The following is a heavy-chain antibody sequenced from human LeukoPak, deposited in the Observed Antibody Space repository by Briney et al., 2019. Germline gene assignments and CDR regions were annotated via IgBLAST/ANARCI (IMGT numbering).Heavy chain of an antibody. CDR3: AKENYYGSSGYYLAPSFDY. D-gene: IGHD3-22*01. J-gene: IGHJ4*02. CDR1: GFTFSSYA. Sequence: GGSLRLSCAASGFTFSSYAMHWVRQAPGKGLEWVSAISGSGGSTYYADSVKGRFTISRDNSKNTLYLQMNSLRAEDTAVYYCAKENYYGSSGYYLAPSFDYWGQGTLVTVSS. V-gene: IGHV3-23*01. CDR2: ISGSGGST.